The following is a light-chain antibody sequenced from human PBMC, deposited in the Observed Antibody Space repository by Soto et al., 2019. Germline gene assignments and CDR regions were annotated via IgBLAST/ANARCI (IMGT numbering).Light chain of an antibody. CDR1: QSVSSNY. CDR3: QQYGSSPWT. CDR2: GAS. J-gene: IGKJ1*01. V-gene: IGKV3-20*01. Sequence: EIVLTQSPRTLSLSPMERPTLSCRASQSVSSNYLAWYQQKPGQAPRPLIYGASSRATGIPDRFSGSGAGTDFTLTISRLEPEDFAVYYCQQYGSSPWTFGQGTKV.